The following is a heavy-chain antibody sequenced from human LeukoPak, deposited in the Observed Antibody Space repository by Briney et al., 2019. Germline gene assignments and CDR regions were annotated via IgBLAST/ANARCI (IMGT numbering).Heavy chain of an antibody. CDR2: IYHSRST. V-gene: IGHV4-38-2*02. J-gene: IGHJ4*02. D-gene: IGHD1-26*01. CDR3: ARTNGNYYFDY. Sequence: SETLSLTCTVSGYSISSGYYWGWIRQPPGKGLEWIGSIYHSRSTYYNPSLKSRVTISVDTSKNQFSLKLSSVTAADTAVYYCARTNGNYYFDYWGQGTLVTVSS. CDR1: GYSISSGYY.